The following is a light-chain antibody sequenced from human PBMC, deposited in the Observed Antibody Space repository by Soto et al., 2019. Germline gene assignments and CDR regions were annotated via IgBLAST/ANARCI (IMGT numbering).Light chain of an antibody. J-gene: IGKJ1*01. CDR3: QQYNSYWT. V-gene: IGKV1-5*03. CDR2: KAS. Sequence: DIQMTQSPSTLSASVGDRVTITCRASQSISSSLAWYQQKPGKAPKLLIYKASSLESVVQSRFSGSGSGTEFTLTISRVQPDDFATYYCQQYNSYWTFGQGTKVEIK. CDR1: QSISSS.